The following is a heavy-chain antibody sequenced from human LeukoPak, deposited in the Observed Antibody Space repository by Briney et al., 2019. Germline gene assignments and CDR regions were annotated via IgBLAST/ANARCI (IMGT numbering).Heavy chain of an antibody. CDR1: GGSISNYY. J-gene: IGHJ4*02. V-gene: IGHV4-59*01. Sequence: SETLSLTCTVSGGSISNYYWSWSRQPPGKGLERIGYIYYTGSTNYNPSLTSGVNISVDTSKNQFSLNLTSVTAADTAVYYCARWGSIAVPHFDYWGQGTLVTVSS. CDR2: IYYTGST. D-gene: IGHD6-6*01. CDR3: ARWGSIAVPHFDY.